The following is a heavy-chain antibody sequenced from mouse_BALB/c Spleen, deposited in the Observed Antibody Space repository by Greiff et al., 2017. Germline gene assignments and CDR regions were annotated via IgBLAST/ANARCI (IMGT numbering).Heavy chain of an antibody. CDR1: GYTFTSYV. CDR2: INPYNDGT. Sequence: EVQLQQSGPELVKPGASVKMSCKASGYTFTSYVMHWVKQKPGQGLEWIGYINPYNDGTKYNEKFKGKATLTSDKSSSTAYMELSSLTSEDSAVYYCASAFYDGYYDAMDYWGQGTSVTVSS. V-gene: IGHV1-14*01. J-gene: IGHJ4*01. D-gene: IGHD2-3*01. CDR3: ASAFYDGYYDAMDY.